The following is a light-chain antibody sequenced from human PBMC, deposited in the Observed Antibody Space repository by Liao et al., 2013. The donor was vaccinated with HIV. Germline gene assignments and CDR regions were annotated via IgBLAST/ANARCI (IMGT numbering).Light chain of an antibody. CDR1: YLGDKY. V-gene: IGLV3-1*01. J-gene: IGLJ2*01. CDR2: QDT. Sequence: SSELAQPPSVSVSPGQTASITCSGDYLGDKYASWYHVKPGQSPVLVIYQDTYRPSGIPERFSGSNSGNTATLTISGTQPTDEADYYCQAWDRNTAIFGGGTKLTVL. CDR3: QAWDRNTAI.